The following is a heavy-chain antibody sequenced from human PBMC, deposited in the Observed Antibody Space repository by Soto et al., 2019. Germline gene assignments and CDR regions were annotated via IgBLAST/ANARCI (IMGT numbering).Heavy chain of an antibody. V-gene: IGHV4-4*02. CDR3: ARTYHYDSSGYFYYFDY. Sequence: QVQLQESGPGLVKPSGTLSLTCAVSGGSISSNDWWTWVRQPPGKGLEWIAETFHSGSTNYHPSLKSRVTISVDKSKNQFSLKLSSVTAADTAVYYCARTYHYDSSGYFYYFDYWGQGTLVTVSS. D-gene: IGHD3-22*01. CDR1: GGSISSNDW. J-gene: IGHJ4*02. CDR2: TFHSGST.